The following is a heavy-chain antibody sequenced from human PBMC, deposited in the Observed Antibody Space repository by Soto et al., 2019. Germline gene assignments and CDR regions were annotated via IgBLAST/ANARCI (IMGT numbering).Heavy chain of an antibody. Sequence: QVQLVQSGAEVKKPGASVKVSCKASGYTFTSYGISWVRQAPGQGLEWMGWISAYNGNTNYAQKLQGRVTMTTDTYTSTAYMELRSLRSDDTAVYYCARTSIVATITGQIDYWGQGTLVTVSS. D-gene: IGHD5-12*01. J-gene: IGHJ4*02. CDR3: ARTSIVATITGQIDY. V-gene: IGHV1-18*01. CDR1: GYTFTSYG. CDR2: ISAYNGNT.